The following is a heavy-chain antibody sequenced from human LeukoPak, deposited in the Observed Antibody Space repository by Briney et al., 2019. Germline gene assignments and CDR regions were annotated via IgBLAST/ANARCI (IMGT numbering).Heavy chain of an antibody. CDR2: ISYDGSNK. CDR1: GFTFSSYG. D-gene: IGHD3-22*01. Sequence: GGSLRLSCAASGFTFSSYGLHWVRQAPGKGLEWVAVISYDGSNKYYADSVKGRFTISRDNSKNTLYLQMNSLRAEDTAVYYCAKDGYSQPPPLDYWGQGTLVTVSS. V-gene: IGHV3-30*18. J-gene: IGHJ4*02. CDR3: AKDGYSQPPPLDY.